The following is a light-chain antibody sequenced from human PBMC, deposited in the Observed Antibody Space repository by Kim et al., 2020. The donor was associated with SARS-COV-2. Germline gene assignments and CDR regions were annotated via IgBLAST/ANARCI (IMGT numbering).Light chain of an antibody. V-gene: IGKV3-11*01. CDR2: DAS. CDR1: QSISNN. Sequence: SLSPGERATHSCRASQSISNNLIWYQQKTGQAPRPLIYDASKRATGIPARFSGSGSGTDFTLTISSLEPEDFAVYYCQQRSTWPQTFGQGTKLEI. CDR3: QQRSTWPQT. J-gene: IGKJ2*01.